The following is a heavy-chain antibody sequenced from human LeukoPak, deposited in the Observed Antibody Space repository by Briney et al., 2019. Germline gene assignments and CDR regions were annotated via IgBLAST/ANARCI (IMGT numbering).Heavy chain of an antibody. D-gene: IGHD3-10*01. CDR1: DYAITSGGFS. Sequence: SETLSLTCTVSDYAITSGGFSWNWIRQPPGKGLEWIGEIYHSGSTNYNPSLKSRVTISVDKSKNQFSLKLSSVTAADTAVYYCARGFGEFSWGQGTLVTVSS. CDR3: ARGFGEFS. CDR2: IYHSGST. V-gene: IGHV4-39*07. J-gene: IGHJ5*02.